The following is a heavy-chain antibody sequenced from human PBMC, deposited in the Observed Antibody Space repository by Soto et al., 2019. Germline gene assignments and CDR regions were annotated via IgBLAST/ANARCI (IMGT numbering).Heavy chain of an antibody. J-gene: IGHJ5*02. Sequence: DVQLLESGGGMVQPGGSLRLSCVASGFTLSSYFMTWVRQAPGKGLEWVSAISNNGGSTYYADSVKGRFTISRDNSHNTLYLQMNNLRAEDTARYYCAKDLEKWLVQLGGLDTWGQGAQVTVSS. CDR2: ISNNGGST. CDR1: GFTLSSYF. D-gene: IGHD6-19*01. CDR3: AKDLEKWLVQLGGLDT. V-gene: IGHV3-23*01.